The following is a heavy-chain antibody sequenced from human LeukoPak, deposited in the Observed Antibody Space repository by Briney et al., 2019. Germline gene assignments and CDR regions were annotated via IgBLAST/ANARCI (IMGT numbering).Heavy chain of an antibody. CDR2: ISSSGSYI. CDR3: ARDPAVAGELDY. J-gene: IGHJ4*02. Sequence: GGSLRLSCAASGFTFSSYSMNWVRQAPGTGLEWVSSISSSGSYIYYADSVKGRFTISRDNAKNSLYLQMNSLRAEDTAVYYCARDPAVAGELDYWGQGTLVTVSS. V-gene: IGHV3-21*01. CDR1: GFTFSSYS. D-gene: IGHD6-19*01.